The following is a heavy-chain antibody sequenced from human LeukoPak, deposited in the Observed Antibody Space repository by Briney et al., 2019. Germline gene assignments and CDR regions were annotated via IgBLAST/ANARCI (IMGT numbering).Heavy chain of an antibody. V-gene: IGHV1-2*02. CDR3: ARVDTAMVRYFDY. D-gene: IGHD5-18*01. J-gene: IGHJ4*02. Sequence: ASVKVSCKASGYTFTCYYMHWVRQAPGQGLEWMGWINPNSGGTNYAQKFQGRVTMTRDTSISTAYMELSRLRSDDTAVYYCARVDTAMVRYFDYWGQGTLVTVSS. CDR2: INPNSGGT. CDR1: GYTFTCYY.